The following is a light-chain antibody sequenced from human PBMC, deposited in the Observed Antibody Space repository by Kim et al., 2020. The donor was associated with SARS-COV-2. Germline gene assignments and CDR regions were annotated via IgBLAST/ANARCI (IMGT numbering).Light chain of an antibody. V-gene: IGKV1-9*01. Sequence: ASVGDRGTMTCRASQGISTNLAWYQHTPGKAPKLLIYAASTLQGGVPSRFSGSGSGTDFTLTISSLQPEDFATYYCQQLNSYPWTFGQGTKVDIK. CDR3: QQLNSYPWT. J-gene: IGKJ1*01. CDR1: QGISTN. CDR2: AAS.